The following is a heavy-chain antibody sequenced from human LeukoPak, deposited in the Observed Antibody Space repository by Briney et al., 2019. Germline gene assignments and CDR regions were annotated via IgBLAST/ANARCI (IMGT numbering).Heavy chain of an antibody. Sequence: SVKVSCKASGGTFSSYAISWVRQAPGQGLEWMGGIIPIFGIANYAQKFQGRVTITADKSTSTAYMELSSLRSEDTAVYYCAYRYGSGSLSYYYYGMDVWGKGTTVTVSS. CDR1: GGTFSSYA. D-gene: IGHD3-10*01. CDR3: AYRYGSGSLSYYYYGMDV. CDR2: IIPIFGIA. V-gene: IGHV1-69*10. J-gene: IGHJ6*04.